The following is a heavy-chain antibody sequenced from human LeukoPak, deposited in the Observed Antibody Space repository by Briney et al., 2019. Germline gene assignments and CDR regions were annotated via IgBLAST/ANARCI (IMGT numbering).Heavy chain of an antibody. CDR1: GGSVSSGGHY. CDR3: ARLVCGGGSCPAEFDY. V-gene: IGHV4-39*01. CDR2: IYYSGST. D-gene: IGHD2-15*01. Sequence: SETLSLTCIVSGGSVSSGGHYWGWIRQPPGKGLEWIGSIYYSGSTYYNPSLNNRVTIFIDMSKNQFTLRLNSVTATDTAVYYCARLVCGGGSCPAEFDYWGQGTLVTVSS. J-gene: IGHJ4*02.